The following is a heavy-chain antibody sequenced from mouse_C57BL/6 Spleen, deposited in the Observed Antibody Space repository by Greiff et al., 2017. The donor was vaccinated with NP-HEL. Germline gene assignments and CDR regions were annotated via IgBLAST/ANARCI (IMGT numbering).Heavy chain of an antibody. V-gene: IGHV1-69*01. Sequence: VQLQQPGAELVMPGASVKLSCKASGYTFTSYWMHWVKQRPGQGLEWIGEIDPSDSYTNYNQKFKGKSTLTVDKSSSTAYMQLSSLTSEDSAVYYCASMVTTGMDYWGQGTSVTVSS. CDR3: ASMVTTGMDY. CDR1: GYTFTSYW. CDR2: IDPSDSYT. J-gene: IGHJ4*01. D-gene: IGHD2-2*01.